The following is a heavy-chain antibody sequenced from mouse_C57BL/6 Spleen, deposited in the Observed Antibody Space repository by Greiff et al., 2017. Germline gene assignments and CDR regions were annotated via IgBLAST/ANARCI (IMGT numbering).Heavy chain of an antibody. CDR3: AREGYSNPSFDY. V-gene: IGHV1-52*01. CDR1: GYTFTSYW. J-gene: IGHJ2*01. D-gene: IGHD2-5*01. CDR2: IDPSDSET. Sequence: VQLQQPGAELVRPGSSVKLSCKASGYTFTSYWMHWVKQRPIQGLEWIGNIDPSDSETHYNQKFKDKATLTVDKSSSTAYMQLSSLTSEDSAVYYCAREGYSNPSFDYRGQSTTLTVAS.